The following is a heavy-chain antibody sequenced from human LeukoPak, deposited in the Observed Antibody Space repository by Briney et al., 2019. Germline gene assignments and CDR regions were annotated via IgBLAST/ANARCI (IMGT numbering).Heavy chain of an antibody. CDR1: GGSIISGGYY. CDR2: IYYSGST. V-gene: IGHV4-31*03. CDR3: ARGEMATSTLDY. D-gene: IGHD5-24*01. J-gene: IGHJ4*02. Sequence: SQTLSLTCTVSGGSIISGGYYWSWIRQHPGKGLEWIGYIYYSGSTYYNPSLKSRVTISVDTSKNQFSLKLSSVTAADTAVYYCARGEMATSTLDYWGQGTLVTVSS.